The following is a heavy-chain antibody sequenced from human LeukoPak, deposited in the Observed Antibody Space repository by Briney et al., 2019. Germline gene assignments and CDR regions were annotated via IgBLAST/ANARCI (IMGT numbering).Heavy chain of an antibody. CDR3: ARGISGYSSGWYYFDY. V-gene: IGHV1-69*13. J-gene: IGHJ4*02. Sequence: ASVKVSCKASGGTFSSYAISWVRQAPGQGLEWMGGIIPIFGTANYAQKFQDRVTITADESTSTAYMELSSLRSEDTAVYYCARGISGYSSGWYYFDYWGQGTLVTVSS. D-gene: IGHD6-19*01. CDR2: IIPIFGTA. CDR1: GGTFSSYA.